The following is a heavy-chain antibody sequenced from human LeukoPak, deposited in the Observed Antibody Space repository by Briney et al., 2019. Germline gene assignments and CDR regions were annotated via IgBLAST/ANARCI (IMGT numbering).Heavy chain of an antibody. CDR3: ARDLDGYNVVPIWDY. CDR1: GYTFTSYG. J-gene: IGHJ4*02. Sequence: ASVKVSCKASGYTFTSYGISWVRQAPGQGLEWMGWISAYNGNTNYAQKLQGRVTMTTDTSTSTAYMELRSLRSDDTAVYYCARDLDGYNVVPIWDYWDQGTLVTVSS. CDR2: ISAYNGNT. V-gene: IGHV1-18*01. D-gene: IGHD5-24*01.